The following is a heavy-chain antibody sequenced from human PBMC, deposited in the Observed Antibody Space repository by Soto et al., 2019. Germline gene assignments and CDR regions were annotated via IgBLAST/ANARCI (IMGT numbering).Heavy chain of an antibody. D-gene: IGHD4-4*01. CDR2: FYYGGST. J-gene: IGHJ2*01. CDR3: ARGRDDYNGWYVDL. V-gene: IGHV4-59*01. Sequence: SETLSLTCTVSGGSISTYYWNWIRQPPGKGLEWIGYFYYGGSTNYNPSLESRVTISLDTSKNQISLKLSSVTAADTAVYYCARGRDDYNGWYVDLWGRGSLVTVAS. CDR1: GGSISTYY.